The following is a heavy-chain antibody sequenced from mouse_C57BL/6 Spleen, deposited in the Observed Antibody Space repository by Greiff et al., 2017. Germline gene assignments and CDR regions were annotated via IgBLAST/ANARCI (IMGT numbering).Heavy chain of an antibody. Sequence: VQLQQSGAELVKPGASVKLSCTASGFNIKDFYMHWVKQRTEQGLEWIGRIDPEDGDTKYAPKFQGKATITADTSSNTAYLQLSSLTSEDTAVYYCATCGSSYEGNWYFDVWGTGTTVTVSS. D-gene: IGHD1-1*01. CDR3: ATCGSSYEGNWYFDV. J-gene: IGHJ1*03. CDR2: IDPEDGDT. V-gene: IGHV14-2*01. CDR1: GFNIKDFY.